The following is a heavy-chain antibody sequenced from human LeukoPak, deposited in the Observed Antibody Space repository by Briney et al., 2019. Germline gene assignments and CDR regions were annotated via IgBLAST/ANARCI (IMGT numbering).Heavy chain of an antibody. CDR2: INPNSGGT. D-gene: IGHD6-19*01. CDR3: ARGVAGTPLTDY. J-gene: IGHJ4*02. V-gene: IGHV1-2*02. CDR1: GYTFTGYH. Sequence: AASVKVSCKASGYTFTGYHIHWVRQAPGQGLEWMGWINPNSGGTNYAQKFQGRVTMTRDTSISIAYMELSRLGSDDTAVYYCARGVAGTPLTDYWGQGTLVTVSS.